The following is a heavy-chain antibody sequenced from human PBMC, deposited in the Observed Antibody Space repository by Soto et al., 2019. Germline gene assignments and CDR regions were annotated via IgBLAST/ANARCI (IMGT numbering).Heavy chain of an antibody. CDR2: FSTGGDGGTT. D-gene: IGHD3-10*01. V-gene: IGHV3-23*01. J-gene: IGHJ4*02. Sequence: GGSLRLSCAASGFTFSSYSMSWVRQAPGKGLEWVAGFSTGGDGGTTYYADSVKGRFTISRDNSKNTLFLQMNSLRVEDTAIYYCAKKVNSGSGSQYFDYWGPGPLVTVSS. CDR1: GFTFSSYS. CDR3: AKKVNSGSGSQYFDY.